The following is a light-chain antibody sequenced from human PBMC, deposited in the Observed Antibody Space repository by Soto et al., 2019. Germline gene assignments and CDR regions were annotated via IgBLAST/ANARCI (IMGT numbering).Light chain of an antibody. CDR2: DAS. J-gene: IGKJ1*01. CDR3: QQYNKWPPWT. CDR1: QSVSSN. V-gene: IGKV3-15*01. Sequence: EIVMTQSPATLSVSPGERATLSCRASQSVSSNLAWYQQKPGQAPRLLIYDASTSATGVPARFSGSGSGTDFTLTISSLQSEDFAVYYCQQYNKWPPWTFGQGTKVEIK.